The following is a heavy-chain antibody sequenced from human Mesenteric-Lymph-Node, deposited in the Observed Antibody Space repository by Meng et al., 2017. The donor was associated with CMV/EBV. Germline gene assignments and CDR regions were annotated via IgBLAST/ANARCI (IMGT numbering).Heavy chain of an antibody. D-gene: IGHD1/OR15-1a*01. CDR2: ISSSSSYI. CDR3: ARGNVAQPPPNGMDV. Sequence: GGSLRLSCAASGFTFSAYSMNWVRQAPGKGLEWVSSISSSSSYISYADSVKGRFTVSRDNAKNSLYLHMNSLRAEDTAVYYCARGNVAQPPPNGMDVWGQGTTVTVSS. V-gene: IGHV3-21*01. CDR1: GFTFSAYS. J-gene: IGHJ6*02.